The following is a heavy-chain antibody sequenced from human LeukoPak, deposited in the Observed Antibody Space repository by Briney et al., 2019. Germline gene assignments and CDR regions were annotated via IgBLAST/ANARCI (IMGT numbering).Heavy chain of an antibody. V-gene: IGHV3-23*01. CDR1: GFTFSSHV. CDR3: AKEGTVRQWLVPNYFDY. CDR2: ISGTGGST. Sequence: GGSLRLSCAASGFTFSSHVMSWVRQAPGKGLEWVSTISGTGGSTYYADSVKGRFTIARDNSKNPLYLQMNSLRAEDTAVYYCAKEGTVRQWLVPNYFDYWGQGTLVTVSS. D-gene: IGHD6-19*01. J-gene: IGHJ4*02.